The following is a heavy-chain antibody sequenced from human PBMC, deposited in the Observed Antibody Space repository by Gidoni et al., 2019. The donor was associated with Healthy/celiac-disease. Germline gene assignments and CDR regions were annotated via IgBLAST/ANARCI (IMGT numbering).Heavy chain of an antibody. CDR2: ISYDGSNK. D-gene: IGHD6-13*01. Sequence: QVQLVESGGGVVQPGRSLSLSCAASGFPFGSYGMHWVRQAPGKGLEWVAVISYDGSNKYYADSVKGRFTISRDNSKNTLYLQMNSLRAEDTAVYYCAKAGSEGSSWYFDYWGQGTLVTVSS. CDR3: AKAGSEGSSWYFDY. V-gene: IGHV3-30*18. J-gene: IGHJ4*02. CDR1: GFPFGSYG.